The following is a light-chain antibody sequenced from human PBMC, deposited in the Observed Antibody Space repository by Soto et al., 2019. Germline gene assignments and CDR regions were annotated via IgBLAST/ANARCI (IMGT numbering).Light chain of an antibody. J-gene: IGKJ2*01. V-gene: IGKV3-20*01. CDR1: QGLSSSY. CDR2: RAS. CDR3: QPYDRSPHP. Sequence: ETVLTQSPGTLSLSPGDRATLSCRASQGLSSSYLAWYQQKPGQAPRLVSYRASSRATGIPDRFSGSGSVTDFHLTIRVLEAEAFAVYYCQPYDRSPHPFGQGTKLEIK.